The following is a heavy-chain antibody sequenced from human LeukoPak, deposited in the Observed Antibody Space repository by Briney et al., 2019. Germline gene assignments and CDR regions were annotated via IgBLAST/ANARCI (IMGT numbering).Heavy chain of an antibody. CDR1: GGSISSGSYY. J-gene: IGHJ4*02. V-gene: IGHV4-61*02. CDR3: AKDRGRVRPGYFDY. CDR2: IYTSGST. D-gene: IGHD3-10*01. Sequence: SQTLSLTCTVSGGSISSGSYYWSWIRQPAGKGLEWIGRIYTSGSTNYNPSLKSRVTISVDTSKNQFSLKLSSVTAADTAVYYCAKDRGRVRPGYFDYWGQGTLVTVSS.